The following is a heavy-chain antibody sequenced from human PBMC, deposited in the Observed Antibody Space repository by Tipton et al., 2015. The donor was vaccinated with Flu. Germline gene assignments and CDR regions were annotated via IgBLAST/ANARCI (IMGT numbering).Heavy chain of an antibody. CDR3: ARRDFSNYVSEPKNWFDS. D-gene: IGHD4-11*01. J-gene: IGHJ5*01. CDR2: IHTSAGT. V-gene: IGHV4-38-2*01. Sequence: TLSLTCSLSADSISSDYYWGWIRQPPGRGLEWIGNIHTSAGTYYNPSLKGRVTISVDRSKNQFSLSLASVTAADTAVYFCARRDFSNYVSEPKNWFDSWGQGTLVTVSS. CDR1: ADSISSDYY.